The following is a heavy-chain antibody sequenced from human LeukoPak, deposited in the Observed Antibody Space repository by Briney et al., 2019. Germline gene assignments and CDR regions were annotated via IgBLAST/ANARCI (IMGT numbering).Heavy chain of an antibody. D-gene: IGHD3-3*01. J-gene: IGHJ4*02. CDR2: ISGSGGST. V-gene: IGHV3-23*01. CDR1: GFTFSSYA. Sequence: GGSLRLSCAASGFTFSSYAMSWVRQAPGKGLEWVSAISGSGGSTYYADSVKGRFTISRDNSKNTLYQQMNSLRAEDTAVYYCAKSEDFWSGYYIPVNFDYWGQGTLVTVSS. CDR3: AKSEDFWSGYYIPVNFDY.